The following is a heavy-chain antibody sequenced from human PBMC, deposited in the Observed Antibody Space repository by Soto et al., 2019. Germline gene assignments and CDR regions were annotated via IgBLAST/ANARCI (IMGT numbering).Heavy chain of an antibody. D-gene: IGHD2-8*01. CDR2: IKQDGSEK. CDR1: GFTFSSYW. J-gene: IGHJ4*02. Sequence: PGGSLRLSCAASGFTFSSYWMSWVRQAPGKGLEWVANIKQDGSEKYYVDSVKGRFTISRDNAKNSLYLQMISLRAEDSAVYYCARNKNGAPRTTHYWGQGTLVTVSS. V-gene: IGHV3-7*05. CDR3: ARNKNGAPRTTHY.